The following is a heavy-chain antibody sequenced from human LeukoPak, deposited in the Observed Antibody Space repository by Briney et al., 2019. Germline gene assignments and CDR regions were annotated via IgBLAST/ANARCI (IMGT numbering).Heavy chain of an antibody. Sequence: SETLSLTCTVSGGSISSYYWSWIRQPPGKGLEWIGYIYYSGSTNYNPSLKSRVTISVDTSKNQFSLKLSSVTAADTAVYYCARHPSGCYYYFDYWGQGTLATVSS. V-gene: IGHV4-59*08. J-gene: IGHJ4*02. CDR2: IYYSGST. CDR3: ARHPSGCYYYFDY. CDR1: GGSISSYY. D-gene: IGHD1-26*01.